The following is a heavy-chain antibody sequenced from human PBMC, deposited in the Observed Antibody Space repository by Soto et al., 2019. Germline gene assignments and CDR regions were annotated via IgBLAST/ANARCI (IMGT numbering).Heavy chain of an antibody. CDR3: AREREGYCSGGSCYSGAFDI. J-gene: IGHJ3*02. V-gene: IGHV1-2*04. D-gene: IGHD2-15*01. CDR1: GYTFTGYY. Sequence: ASVKVSCKASGYTFTGYYMHWVRQAPGQGLEWMGWINPNSGGTNYAQKFQGWVTMTRDTSTSTAYMKLSRLRSDDTAVYYCAREREGYCSGGSCYSGAFDIWGQGTMVTVSS. CDR2: INPNSGGT.